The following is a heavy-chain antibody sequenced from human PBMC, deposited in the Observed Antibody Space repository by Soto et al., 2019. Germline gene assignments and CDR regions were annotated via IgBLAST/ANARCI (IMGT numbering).Heavy chain of an antibody. CDR1: GFTFGSYS. CDR2: IGGSGGST. Sequence: GGSLRLSCAASGFTFGSYSMNWVRQAPGKGLEWVSGIGGSGGSTYYADSVKGRFTISRDNSKNTLYLQMHSLRAEDTALYYCARDRQQLVPGIDYWGQGIIVSLSS. D-gene: IGHD6-13*01. CDR3: ARDRQQLVPGIDY. J-gene: IGHJ4*02. V-gene: IGHV3-23*01.